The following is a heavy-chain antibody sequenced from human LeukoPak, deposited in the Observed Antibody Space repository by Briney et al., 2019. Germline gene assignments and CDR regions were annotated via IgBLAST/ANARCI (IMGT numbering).Heavy chain of an antibody. D-gene: IGHD6-13*01. CDR3: ARDVGSSSWYMANWFDP. CDR2: INSDGSST. J-gene: IGHJ5*02. Sequence: PGGSLRLSCAASGFTSSSYWMHWVRQAPGKGLVWVSRINSDGSSTTYADSVKGRFTISRDNAKNTLYLQMNSLRAEDTAVYYCARDVGSSSWYMANWFDPWGQGTLVTVSS. V-gene: IGHV3-74*01. CDR1: GFTSSSYW.